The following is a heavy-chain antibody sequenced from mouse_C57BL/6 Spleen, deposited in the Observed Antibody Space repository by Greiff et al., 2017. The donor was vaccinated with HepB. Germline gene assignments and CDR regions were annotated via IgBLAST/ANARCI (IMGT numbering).Heavy chain of an antibody. J-gene: IGHJ2*01. V-gene: IGHV1-77*01. CDR2: IGPGSGST. D-gene: IGHD1-1*01. Sequence: VQGVESGAELVKPGASVKISCKASGYTFTDYYINWVKQRPGQGLEWIGKIGPGSGSTYYNEKFKGKATLTADKSSSTAYMQLSSLTSEDSAVYFCARSRPNYGSSSGYFDYWGQGTTLTVSS. CDR1: GYTFTDYY. CDR3: ARSRPNYGSSSGYFDY.